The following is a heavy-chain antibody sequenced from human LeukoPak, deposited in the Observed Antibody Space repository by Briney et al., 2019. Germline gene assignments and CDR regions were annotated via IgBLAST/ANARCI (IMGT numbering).Heavy chain of an antibody. D-gene: IGHD5-18*01. Sequence: RSGGSLRLSCAASGFTVSTNYLSWVRQAPGKGLEWVSVIYSAGGTFYADSVRGRFTISRDNSENTLYLQMNSLRAEDTAVYYCARERRYSYGRYYYYGMDVWGQGTTVTVSS. V-gene: IGHV3-66*01. CDR1: GFTVSTNY. J-gene: IGHJ6*02. CDR3: ARERRYSYGRYYYYGMDV. CDR2: IYSAGGT.